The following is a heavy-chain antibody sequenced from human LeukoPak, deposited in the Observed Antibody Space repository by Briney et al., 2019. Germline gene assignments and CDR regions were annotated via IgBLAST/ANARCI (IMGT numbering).Heavy chain of an antibody. J-gene: IGHJ4*02. V-gene: IGHV4-39*02. CDR1: GASISSGPYF. Sequence: SETLSLTCTVSGASISSGPYFWGWIRQPPAKRLEWIGGIFSNGGTYYNPSLKSRILISGHSSKNHVFLNLTSVTATDTAVYYCARSFDSAMAPYDKWGQGTLVTVSS. CDR2: IFSNGGT. CDR3: ARSFDSAMAPYDK. D-gene: IGHD5-18*01.